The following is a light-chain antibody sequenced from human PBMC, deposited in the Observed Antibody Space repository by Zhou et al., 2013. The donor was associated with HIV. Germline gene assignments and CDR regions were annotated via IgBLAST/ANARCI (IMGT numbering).Light chain of an antibody. Sequence: EIVLTQSPGTLSLFPGERATLSCRASLSVGSIFLAWYQQKPGQAPRLLIYGASNRATGIPARFSGSGSGTEFTLTISSLQSEDFAVYYCQQYNNWPLYTFGQGTKLEIK. CDR1: LSVGSI. V-gene: IGKV3-15*01. J-gene: IGKJ2*01. CDR2: GAS. CDR3: QQYNNWPLYT.